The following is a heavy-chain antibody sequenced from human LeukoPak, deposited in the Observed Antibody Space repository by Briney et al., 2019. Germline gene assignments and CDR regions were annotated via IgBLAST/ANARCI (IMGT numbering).Heavy chain of an antibody. CDR2: ISGSGSAT. CDR3: AKDQYGEAFDI. D-gene: IGHD4-17*01. CDR1: GFTFSSYW. V-gene: IGHV3-23*01. J-gene: IGHJ3*02. Sequence: QSGGSLRLSCAASGFTFSSYWMHWVRQAPGKGLVWVSAISGSGSATYYADSVKGRFTISRDNSKNTLYLQMNSLRAEDTAVYYCAKDQYGEAFDIWGPGTMVTVSS.